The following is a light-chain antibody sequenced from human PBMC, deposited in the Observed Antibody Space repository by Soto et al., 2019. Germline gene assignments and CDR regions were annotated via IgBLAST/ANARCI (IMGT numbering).Light chain of an antibody. CDR3: QQRSNWPPIT. J-gene: IGKJ5*01. Sequence: EIVLTQSPATLSLSPGERATLSCRASQSVSSYLAWYQQKPGQAPRPLIYDASNRATGIPARFSGSGSGTDFTITISSLEPEDFAVYYCQQRSNWPPITFGQGTRLEIK. CDR1: QSVSSY. CDR2: DAS. V-gene: IGKV3-11*01.